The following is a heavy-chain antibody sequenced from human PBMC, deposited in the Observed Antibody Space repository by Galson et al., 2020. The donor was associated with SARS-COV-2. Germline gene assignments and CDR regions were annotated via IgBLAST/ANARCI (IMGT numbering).Heavy chain of an antibody. J-gene: IGHJ4*02. CDR2: IYTSGNT. CDR1: GGSLSSGSYY. Sequence: SETLSLTCTVSGGSLSSGSYYWSWIRQPAGKGLAWIGRIYTSGNTNYNPSLKSRVTISIDTSKNQFSLKLSSVTAADTAVYYCARGRILDYWGQGTLVTVSS. V-gene: IGHV4-61*02. CDR3: ARGRILDY.